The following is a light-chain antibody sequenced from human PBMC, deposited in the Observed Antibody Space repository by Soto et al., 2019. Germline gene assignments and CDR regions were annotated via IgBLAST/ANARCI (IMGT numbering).Light chain of an antibody. J-gene: IGKJ2*02. CDR3: QHDGSSPPCT. Sequence: EIVLTQSPSTLSLSPGQRATLSCRTSQTISSSYLVWYQQKPGQAPRLLIYASSTRATGIPYRFSGGGSGRDFSLIISRLEPEDFAVYYCQHDGSSPPCTFGQGTKLEI. CDR2: ASS. V-gene: IGKV3-20*01. CDR1: QTISSSY.